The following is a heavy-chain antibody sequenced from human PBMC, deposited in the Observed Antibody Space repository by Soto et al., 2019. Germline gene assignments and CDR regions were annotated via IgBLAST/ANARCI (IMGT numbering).Heavy chain of an antibody. Sequence: SETLSLTCAVYGGSFSGYYWSWIRQPPGKGLEWIGEINHSGSTNYNPSLKSRVTISVDTSKNQFSLKLSSVTAADTAVYYCARGRVLKWWEQLYAFDFWGQGTMVTVSS. CDR2: INHSGST. D-gene: IGHD2-15*01. CDR1: GGSFSGYY. CDR3: ARGRVLKWWEQLYAFDF. V-gene: IGHV4-34*01. J-gene: IGHJ3*01.